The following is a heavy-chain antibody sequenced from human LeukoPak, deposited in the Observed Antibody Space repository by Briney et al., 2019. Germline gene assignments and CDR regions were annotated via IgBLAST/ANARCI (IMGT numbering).Heavy chain of an antibody. CDR1: GGTFSSYA. CDR2: IIPILGIA. J-gene: IGHJ4*02. D-gene: IGHD5-18*01. Sequence: ASVKVSCKASGGTFSSYAISWVRQAPGQGLEWMGRIIPILGIANYAQKFQGRVTITADKSTSTAYMELSSLRSEDTAVYYCARSNSYGGFDYWGQGTLVTVSS. CDR3: ARSNSYGGFDY. V-gene: IGHV1-69*04.